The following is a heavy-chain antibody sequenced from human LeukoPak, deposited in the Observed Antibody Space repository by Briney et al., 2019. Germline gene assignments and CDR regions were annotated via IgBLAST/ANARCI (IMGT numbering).Heavy chain of an antibody. Sequence: PGGSLRLSCEGSGFMFRDYWMSWVRQAPGKGLEWVANIKEDGSEKNYVDSVKGRFTISRDNAKNSVYLEMSSLRVEDTAVYYCARDPSLEHFDYWGQGTLVAVSS. D-gene: IGHD1-1*01. CDR2: IKEDGSEK. CDR1: GFMFRDYW. V-gene: IGHV3-7*01. CDR3: ARDPSLEHFDY. J-gene: IGHJ4*02.